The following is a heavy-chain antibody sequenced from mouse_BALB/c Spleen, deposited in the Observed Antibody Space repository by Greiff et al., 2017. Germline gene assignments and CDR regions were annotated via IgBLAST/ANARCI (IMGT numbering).Heavy chain of an antibody. D-gene: IGHD2-1*01. CDR2: IYPYNGGT. J-gene: IGHJ3*01. CDR3: ARSLYYGNYEFAY. V-gene: IGHV1S29*02. Sequence: VQLQQSGPELVKPGASVKISCKASGYTFTDYNMHWVKQSHGKSLEWIGYIYPYNGGTGYNQKFKSKATLTVDNSSSTAYMELRSLTSEDSAVYYCARSLYYGNYEFAYWGQGTLVTVSA. CDR1: GYTFTDYN.